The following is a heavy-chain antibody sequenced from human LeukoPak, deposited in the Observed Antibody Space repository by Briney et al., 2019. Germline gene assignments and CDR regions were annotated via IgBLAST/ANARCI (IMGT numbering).Heavy chain of an antibody. CDR3: AKDRDYGDYPSAYYYYMDV. V-gene: IGHV3-30*02. J-gene: IGHJ6*03. Sequence: PGGSLRLSCAASGFTFSTYGIHWVRQAPGKGLEWVAFIRYDGTNKWYANSVKGRFTISRDNSKNMLYLQMNSVRAEDTAVYHCAKDRDYGDYPSAYYYYMDVWGKGTTVTVSS. CDR2: IRYDGTNK. CDR1: GFTFSTYG. D-gene: IGHD4-17*01.